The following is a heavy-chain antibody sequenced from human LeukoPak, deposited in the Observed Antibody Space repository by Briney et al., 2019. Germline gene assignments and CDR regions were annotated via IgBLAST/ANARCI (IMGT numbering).Heavy chain of an antibody. D-gene: IGHD6-19*01. Sequence: SETLSLTCTVSGGPISSYYWSWIRQPAGKGLEWIRRIYTSGSTNYNPSLKRPVTMSLGTSKNQFSFKMRPVTGADAAVYYCARAGAGSSGWYLGFDYWGQGTLVTVSS. V-gene: IGHV4-4*07. CDR2: IYTSGST. CDR1: GGPISSYY. J-gene: IGHJ4*02. CDR3: ARAGAGSSGWYLGFDY.